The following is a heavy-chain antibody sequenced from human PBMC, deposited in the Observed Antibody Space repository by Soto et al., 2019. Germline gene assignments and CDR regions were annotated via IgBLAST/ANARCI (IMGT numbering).Heavy chain of an antibody. CDR3: ARMRTFDY. CDR2: INXHGSST. J-gene: IGHJ4*02. Sequence: PXGSLRLSCAASVFTFSSYWMHWVRQAPGKGLARXSRINXHGSSTSYEDXXKGRFNIXXDNDTNTLYLQMNSLRPEDTAVYYCARMRTFDYWGQDTLVTVSS. V-gene: IGHV3-74*01. CDR1: VFTFSSYW.